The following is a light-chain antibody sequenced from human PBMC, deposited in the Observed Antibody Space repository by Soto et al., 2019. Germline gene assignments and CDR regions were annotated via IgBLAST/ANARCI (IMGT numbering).Light chain of an antibody. V-gene: IGKV3-15*01. CDR1: QSVSSN. J-gene: IGKJ1*01. Sequence: ETVMTQSPATLSVSPGERVTLSCRASQSVSSNLAWYQQKPGQAPRLLVYGASTRATGIPARFSGSGSGTEFTLTISSLKSEDFAVYYCQQSNNWPKTFGQGTKVEIK. CDR3: QQSNNWPKT. CDR2: GAS.